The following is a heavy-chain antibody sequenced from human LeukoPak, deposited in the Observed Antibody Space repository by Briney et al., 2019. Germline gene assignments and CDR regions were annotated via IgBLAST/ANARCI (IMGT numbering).Heavy chain of an antibody. D-gene: IGHD2-2*01. CDR3: ARDLELGGTSRQNLNF. Sequence: NSAGSLRLSCVASGFTFASYCLCWVRQAPGKGLDWVSSISISSSYIYYADSVQGRFNISRDNAKNSLYLQMNSLRVEHAAVYFCARDLELGGTSRQNLNFWGQGTRVSVST. J-gene: IGHJ4*02. CDR2: ISISSSYI. CDR1: GFTFASYC. V-gene: IGHV3-21*01.